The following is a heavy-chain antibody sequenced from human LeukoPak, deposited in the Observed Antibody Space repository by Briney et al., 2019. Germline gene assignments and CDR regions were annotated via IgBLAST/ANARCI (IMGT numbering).Heavy chain of an antibody. CDR1: GGSISSSSYY. J-gene: IGHJ4*02. V-gene: IGHV4-61*01. Sequence: PSETLSLTCTVSGGSISSSSYYWSWIRQPPGKGLEWIGYIYYSGSTNYNPSLKSRVTISVDTSKNQFSLKLSSVTAADTAVYYCASGHRYCSGGSCYWEGFDYWGQGTLVTVSS. D-gene: IGHD2-15*01. CDR3: ASGHRYCSGGSCYWEGFDY. CDR2: IYYSGST.